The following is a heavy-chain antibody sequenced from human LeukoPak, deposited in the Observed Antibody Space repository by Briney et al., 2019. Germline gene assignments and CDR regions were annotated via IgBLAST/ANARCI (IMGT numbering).Heavy chain of an antibody. CDR3: ARVAAAGISDAFDI. D-gene: IGHD6-13*01. Sequence: ASVKVSCKASVYTFTSYDINWVRQATGQGLEWMGWMNPNSGNTGYAQKFQGRVTMTRNTSISTAYMELSSLRSEDTAVYYCARVAAAGISDAFDIWGQGTMVTVSS. J-gene: IGHJ3*02. CDR1: VYTFTSYD. V-gene: IGHV1-8*01. CDR2: MNPNSGNT.